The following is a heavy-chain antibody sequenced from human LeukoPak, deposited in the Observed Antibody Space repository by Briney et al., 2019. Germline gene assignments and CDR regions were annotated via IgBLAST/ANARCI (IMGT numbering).Heavy chain of an antibody. Sequence: PGGSLRLYCAASGFTFSSYAMSWDRQAPGKGLEWVSAISGSGGSTPYADSVKGRFTISRDNSKNTLYLQMNSLRAEDTAVYYCAKNWVASSWFNWFDPWGQGTLVTVSS. V-gene: IGHV3-23*01. CDR2: ISGSGGST. CDR1: GFTFSSYA. J-gene: IGHJ5*02. D-gene: IGHD6-13*01. CDR3: AKNWVASSWFNWFDP.